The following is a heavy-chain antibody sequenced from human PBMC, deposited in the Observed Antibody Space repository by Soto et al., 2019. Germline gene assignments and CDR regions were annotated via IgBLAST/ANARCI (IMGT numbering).Heavy chain of an antibody. D-gene: IGHD1-1*01. CDR2: ISSSGSTI. Sequence: GGSLRLSCAASGFTFSDYYMSWIRQAPGKGLEWVSYISSSGSTIYYADSVKGRFTISRDNAKNSLYLQMNSLRAEDTAVYYCARDQSLEHYYYGMDVCGQGTTVTVSS. CDR3: ARDQSLEHYYYGMDV. J-gene: IGHJ6*02. V-gene: IGHV3-11*01. CDR1: GFTFSDYY.